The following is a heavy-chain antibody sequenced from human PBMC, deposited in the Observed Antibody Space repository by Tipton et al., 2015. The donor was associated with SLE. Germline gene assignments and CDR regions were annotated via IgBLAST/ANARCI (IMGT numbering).Heavy chain of an antibody. CDR3: VRLELPATKADY. D-gene: IGHD5-24*01. CDR2: INYSGST. Sequence: TLSLTCTVSGGSISSHYWSWIRRPPGKALEWIAYINYSGSTNYNPSLKSRVTMSVDTSKNHFSLKLISVTAADTAVYYCVRLELPATKADYWGPGTLVTVSS. CDR1: GGSISSHY. V-gene: IGHV4-59*11. J-gene: IGHJ4*02.